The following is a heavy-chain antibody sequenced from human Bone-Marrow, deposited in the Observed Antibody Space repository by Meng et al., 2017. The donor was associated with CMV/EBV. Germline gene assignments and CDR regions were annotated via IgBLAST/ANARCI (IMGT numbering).Heavy chain of an antibody. V-gene: IGHV1-18*01. J-gene: IGHJ5*02. Sequence: KASGYTFSNYGISWVRQAPGQGLEWMGWISAYNGDTNYAQKFQGRVTMTTDTSTSTAYMERRSLRSDDAAIYYCARDHIAARPGWFDPWGQGTLVTVSS. CDR2: ISAYNGDT. D-gene: IGHD6-6*01. CDR3: ARDHIAARPGWFDP. CDR1: GYTFSNYG.